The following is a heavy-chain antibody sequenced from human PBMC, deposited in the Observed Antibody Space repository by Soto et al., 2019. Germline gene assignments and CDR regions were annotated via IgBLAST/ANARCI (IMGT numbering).Heavy chain of an antibody. Sequence: ASVKVSGKASGYTFTSYYMHWVRQAPGQGLEWMGIINPSGGSTSYAQKFQGRVTMTRDTSTSIVYMELSSLRSEDTAVYYCASSMAWVSWFDPWGQGTLVTVSS. J-gene: IGHJ5*02. CDR3: ASSMAWVSWFDP. CDR2: INPSGGST. V-gene: IGHV1-46*01. CDR1: GYTFTSYY. D-gene: IGHD3-16*01.